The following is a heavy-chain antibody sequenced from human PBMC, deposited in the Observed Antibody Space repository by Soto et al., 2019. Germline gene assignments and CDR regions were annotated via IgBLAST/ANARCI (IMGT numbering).Heavy chain of an antibody. CDR3: ARAGLTGYTGYYYGMDV. V-gene: IGHV1-18*04. CDR2: ISAYNGNT. CDR1: GYTFTSYG. D-gene: IGHD3-9*01. J-gene: IGHJ6*02. Sequence: GASVKVSCKASGYTFTSYGISRVRQAPGQGLEWMGWISAYNGNTNYAQKLQGRVPMTTDTSTSTAYMELMSLRSDDTAVYYCARAGLTGYTGYYYGMDVWGQGTTVTVSS.